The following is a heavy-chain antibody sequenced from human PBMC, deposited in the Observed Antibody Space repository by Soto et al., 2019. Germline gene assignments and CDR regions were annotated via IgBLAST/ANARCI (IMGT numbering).Heavy chain of an antibody. Sequence: GGSLRLSCAASGFTFSNAWMSWVRQAPGKGLEWVGRIKSKTDGGTTDYAAPVKDRFTISRDDSKNTLYLQMNSLKTEDTAVYYCTTVTGAGYCSGGSCYFDYWGQGTLVTVSS. D-gene: IGHD2-15*01. CDR2: IKSKTDGGTT. CDR1: GFTFSNAW. V-gene: IGHV3-15*01. CDR3: TTVTGAGYCSGGSCYFDY. J-gene: IGHJ4*02.